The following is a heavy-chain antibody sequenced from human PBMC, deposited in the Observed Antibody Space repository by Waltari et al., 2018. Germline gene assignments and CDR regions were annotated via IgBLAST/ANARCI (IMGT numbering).Heavy chain of an antibody. Sequence: QVQLQASGPGLVKPSETLSLTCTVTGGSISSHYWTWLRPPPGKGLEWIGYIDYSGSTNDNPSLKSRVTISVDTSKNQCSLKLSSVTAADTAVYYCARERRGIVGATTVLDYWGQGTLVTVSS. J-gene: IGHJ4*02. D-gene: IGHD1-26*01. V-gene: IGHV4-59*11. CDR3: ARERRGIVGATTVLDY. CDR2: IDYSGST. CDR1: GGSISSHY.